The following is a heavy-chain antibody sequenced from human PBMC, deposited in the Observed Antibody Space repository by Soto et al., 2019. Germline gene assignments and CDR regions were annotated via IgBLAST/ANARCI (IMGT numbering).Heavy chain of an antibody. CDR2: ISSNGDRT. CDR1: GFTFSSYA. V-gene: IGHV3-64*01. D-gene: IGHD5-12*01. J-gene: IGHJ4*02. CDR3: ARALTYSGYEDY. Sequence: EVQLVESGGGLVQPGGSLRLSCAASGFTFSSYAMHWVRQAPGRGLEFVSAISSNGDRTYYANSVKGRFTISRDNSKNTLYLQMGSLRAEDMAVFYCARALTYSGYEDYWGQGTLVTVSS.